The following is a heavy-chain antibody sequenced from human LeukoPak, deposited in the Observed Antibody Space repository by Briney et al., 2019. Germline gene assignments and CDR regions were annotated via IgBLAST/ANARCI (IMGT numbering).Heavy chain of an antibody. CDR3: ARGNRGDNWNDPVIAFDI. J-gene: IGHJ3*02. Sequence: PSETLSLTWAVYGGSFSGYYWNWIRQPPGKGLEWIGEINHSGSTNYNPSLKRRVTISIDTSKNQSSLKLRFVTAADTAVYYCARGNRGDNWNDPVIAFDIWGQGTMVTVSS. CDR1: GGSFSGYY. V-gene: IGHV4-34*01. CDR2: INHSGST. D-gene: IGHD1-1*01.